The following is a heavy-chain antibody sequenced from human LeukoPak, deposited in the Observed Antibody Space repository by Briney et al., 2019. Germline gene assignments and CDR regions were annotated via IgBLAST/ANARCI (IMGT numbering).Heavy chain of an antibody. V-gene: IGHV4-30-4*01. D-gene: IGHD1-1*01. CDR1: GCSVSSGDYY. J-gene: IGHJ6*04. Sequence: SETLSLTCTVSGCSVSSGDYYGSWIRQPPGKGLEWLGSIYYSGSTYYNPSLKSRVTISVDTSKNPFSLNLRSVTAADTAVYHCARDRYKNYYGMDVWGKGTTVTVSS. CDR3: ARDRYKNYYGMDV. CDR2: IYYSGST.